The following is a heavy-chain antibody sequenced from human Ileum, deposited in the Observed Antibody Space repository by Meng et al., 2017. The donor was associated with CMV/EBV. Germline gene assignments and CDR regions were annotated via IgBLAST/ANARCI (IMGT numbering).Heavy chain of an antibody. CDR2: ITHSGSI. CDR1: GDSVSGGGYS. CDR3: AREGALNFDY. V-gene: IGHV4-30-2*01. Sequence: TCAVSGDSVSGGGYSWSWIRQPPGKGLEWIAYITHSGSINYNPSLKSRVTISLDKSKNQFSLNLSSATAADTAVYYCAREGALNFDYWGQGTLVTVSS. J-gene: IGHJ4*02. D-gene: IGHD1-26*01.